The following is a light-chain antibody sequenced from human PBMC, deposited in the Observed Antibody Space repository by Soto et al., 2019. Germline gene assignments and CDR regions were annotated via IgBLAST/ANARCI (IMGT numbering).Light chain of an antibody. CDR1: QPISRN. CDR2: GAS. V-gene: IGKV3-15*01. J-gene: IGKJ1*01. Sequence: EIVMTQSPDNLSVSLGQGATLSCRASQPISRNLAWYQQKPGQAPRLLIYGASTRATDIPGRFSGGGSGTEFTLTISSLQSEDCAIYFCQQYNTWPRTFGQGTKVEVK. CDR3: QQYNTWPRT.